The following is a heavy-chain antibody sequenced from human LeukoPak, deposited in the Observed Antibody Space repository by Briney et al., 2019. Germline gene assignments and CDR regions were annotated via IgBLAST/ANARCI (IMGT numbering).Heavy chain of an antibody. D-gene: IGHD3-22*01. CDR2: INHSGST. V-gene: IGHV4-34*01. CDR3: ARGPYSYDSSGAFDI. CDR1: GGSFSGYY. Sequence: SETLSLTCAVYGGSFSGYYWSWVRQPPGKGLEWIGEINHSGSTNYNPSLKSRVTVSVDTSKNQFSLKLSSVTAADTAVYFCARGPYSYDSSGAFDIWGQGTMVTVSS. J-gene: IGHJ3*02.